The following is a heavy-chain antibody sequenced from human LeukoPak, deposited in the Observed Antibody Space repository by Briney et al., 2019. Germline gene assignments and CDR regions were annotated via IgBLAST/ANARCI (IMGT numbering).Heavy chain of an antibody. CDR2: IIPILGIA. CDR3: ARGRWTGYCTTTNCYSGLDP. D-gene: IGHD2-2*02. CDR1: GGTFSSYA. Sequence: ASVKVSCKASGGTFSSYAISRVRQAPGQGLEWMGRIIPILGIANYAQKFQGRVTITADKSTSTAYMELSSLRFDDTAVYYCARGRWTGYCTTTNCYSGLDPWGQGTLVTVSS. V-gene: IGHV1-69*04. J-gene: IGHJ5*02.